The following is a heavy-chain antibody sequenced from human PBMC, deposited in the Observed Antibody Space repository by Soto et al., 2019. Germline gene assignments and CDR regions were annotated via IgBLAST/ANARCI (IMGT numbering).Heavy chain of an antibody. CDR2: IYYSGST. Sequence: PSETLSLTCTVSGGSISSSSYYWGWIRQPPGKGLEWIGSIYYSGSTYYNPSLKSRVTISVDTSKNQFSLKLSSVTAADTAVYYCARHRGEYFDYWGQGTLVTVSS. J-gene: IGHJ4*02. CDR3: ARHRGEYFDY. V-gene: IGHV4-39*01. D-gene: IGHD3-10*01. CDR1: GGSISSSSYY.